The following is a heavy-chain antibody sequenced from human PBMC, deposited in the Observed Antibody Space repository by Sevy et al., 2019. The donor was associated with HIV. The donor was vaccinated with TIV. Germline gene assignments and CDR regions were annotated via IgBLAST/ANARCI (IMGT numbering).Heavy chain of an antibody. CDR1: GFTSSRYG. CDR2: ISFDGSKK. V-gene: IGHV3-30*18. CDR3: AKLDYDILTGNPDY. D-gene: IGHD3-9*01. J-gene: IGHJ4*02. Sequence: GGSLRLSCAASGFTSSRYGMHWVRQAPGKGLEWVAVISFDGSKKYYGDSVKGRFTISRDNSKNTLYLAMSSLSPEDTAVYYCAKLDYDILTGNPDYWGQGTLVTVSS.